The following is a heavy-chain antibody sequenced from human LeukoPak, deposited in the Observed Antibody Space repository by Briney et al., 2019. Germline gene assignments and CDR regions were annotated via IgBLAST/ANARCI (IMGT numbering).Heavy chain of an antibody. CDR1: GFTFSSYW. CDR2: INPGGGSI. CDR3: ARSNQADDY. Sequence: GGSLRLSCAASGFTFSSYWMHWVRQVPGKGLVWVARINPGGGSITYADSVKGRFTISGDNAKNTLYLQMDSLRAEDTGVYYCARSNQADDYWGQGTLVTVSS. D-gene: IGHD1-14*01. J-gene: IGHJ4*02. V-gene: IGHV3-74*01.